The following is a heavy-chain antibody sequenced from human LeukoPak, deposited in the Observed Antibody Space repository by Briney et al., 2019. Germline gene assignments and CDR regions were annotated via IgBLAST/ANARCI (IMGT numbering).Heavy chain of an antibody. Sequence: SQTLSLTCAISGDSVSSNSAAWDWIRQSPSRGLEWLGRTYYRSKWFYDYAVSVKSRITINPDTSKNQFSLLLNSVTPEDTAVYYCARHDRDILTGYYFFDYWGQGTLVTVSS. V-gene: IGHV6-1*01. CDR1: GDSVSSNSAA. CDR2: TYYRSKWFY. D-gene: IGHD3-9*01. J-gene: IGHJ4*02. CDR3: ARHDRDILTGYYFFDY.